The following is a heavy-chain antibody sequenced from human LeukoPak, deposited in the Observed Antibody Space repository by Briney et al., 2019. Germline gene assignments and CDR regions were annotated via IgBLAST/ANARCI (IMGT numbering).Heavy chain of an antibody. V-gene: IGHV1-69*13. CDR1: GGTFSSYA. Sequence: GASVKVSCKASGGTFSSYAISWVRQAPGQGLEWMGGIIPIFGTANYAQKFQGRVTITADESTSTAYMELSSLRSEDTAVYYCALPVRSSSTSDYYYYMDVWGKGTTVTVSS. D-gene: IGHD2-2*01. J-gene: IGHJ6*03. CDR3: ALPVRSSSTSDYYYYMDV. CDR2: IIPIFGTA.